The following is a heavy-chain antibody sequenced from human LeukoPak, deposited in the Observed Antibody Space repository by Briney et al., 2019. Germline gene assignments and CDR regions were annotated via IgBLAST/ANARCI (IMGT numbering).Heavy chain of an antibody. CDR1: GFTFSSYG. CDR3: ARGLRYSTSWVYYFDY. CDR2: ISYDGSNK. J-gene: IGHJ4*02. D-gene: IGHD6-13*01. Sequence: PGGSLRLSCAASGFTFSSYGMHWVCQAPGKGLEWVAVISYDGSNKYYADSVKGRLTISRDNSKNTLCLQMNSLRPEDTAVYYCARGLRYSTSWVYYFDYWGQGTLVTVSS. V-gene: IGHV3-30*19.